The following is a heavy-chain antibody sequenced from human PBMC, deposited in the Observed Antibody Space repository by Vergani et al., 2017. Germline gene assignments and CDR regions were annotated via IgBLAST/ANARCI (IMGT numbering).Heavy chain of an antibody. CDR3: ARDQRDSTIFGAHRYAY. Sequence: EVQLLESGGGLVQPGGSLRLSCAASGFRFSTYAMNWVRQAQGKGLGWVSGISASGHDTSYADSVKGRFTISRDSYKNTLYLQMNSLRADDTAIYYCARDQRDSTIFGAHRYAYWGQGSLVTVSS. CDR2: ISASGHDT. V-gene: IGHV3-23*01. J-gene: IGHJ4*02. CDR1: GFRFSTYA. D-gene: IGHD3-3*01.